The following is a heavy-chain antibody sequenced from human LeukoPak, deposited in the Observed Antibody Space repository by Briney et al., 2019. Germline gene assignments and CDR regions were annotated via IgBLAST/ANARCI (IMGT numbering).Heavy chain of an antibody. CDR3: ATGDYFYYYYTDV. CDR2: INPSGRST. V-gene: IGHV1-46*01. CDR1: GYTFTSYY. J-gene: IGHJ6*03. Sequence: ASVKVSCKASGYTFTSYYMHWVRQAPGQGLEWMGIINPSGRSTSYAQKFQGRVTMTRDMSTSTVYMELSSLRSEDTAVYYCATGDYFYYYYTDVWGKGTTVTVSS. D-gene: IGHD4-17*01.